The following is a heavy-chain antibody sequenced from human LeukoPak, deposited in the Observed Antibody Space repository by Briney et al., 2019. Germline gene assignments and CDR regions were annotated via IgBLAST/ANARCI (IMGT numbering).Heavy chain of an antibody. V-gene: IGHV3-7*03. Sequence: GGPLTLFCKVSGKTYRRHRVSWIRKARERARECVAKKWKDGGGTRHVDSVKGRLTIQRDIHKSSLYLQMNNQRAEDTAVYYCARSYCGGNDCYSDYYFDRWGRGTRVIVSS. CDR3: ARSYCGGNDCYSDYYFDR. CDR1: GKTYRRHR. CDR2: KWKDGGGT. D-gene: IGHD2-21*02. J-gene: IGHJ2*01.